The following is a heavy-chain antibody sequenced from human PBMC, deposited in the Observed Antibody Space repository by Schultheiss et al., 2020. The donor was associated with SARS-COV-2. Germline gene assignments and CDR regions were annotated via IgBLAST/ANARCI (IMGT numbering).Heavy chain of an antibody. CDR2: IYYSGST. D-gene: IGHD2-15*01. J-gene: IGHJ4*02. Sequence: SETLSLTCTVSGGSVSSGSYYWSWIRQPPGKGLEWIGYIYYSGSTNYNPSLKSRVTISVDTSKNQFSLKLSSVTAADTAVYYCARGTIVVVVAATVGYFDYWGQGTLVTVSS. V-gene: IGHV4-61*01. CDR3: ARGTIVVVVAATVGYFDY. CDR1: GGSVSSGSYY.